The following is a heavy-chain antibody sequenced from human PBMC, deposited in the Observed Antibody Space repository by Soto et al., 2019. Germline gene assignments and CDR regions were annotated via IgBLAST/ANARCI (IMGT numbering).Heavy chain of an antibody. V-gene: IGHV3-48*01. CDR3: ARGRSATTGTLFDF. CDR2: ISSSSSTI. J-gene: IGHJ4*02. D-gene: IGHD6-13*01. Sequence: GGSLRLSCAASGFTFSTYYMSWVRQAPGKGLEWVSSISSSSSTIYYADSVKGRFTISRDNAKNSLYLQMNSLRGEDTAVYYCARGRSATTGTLFDFWGQGTLVTVSS. CDR1: GFTFSTYY.